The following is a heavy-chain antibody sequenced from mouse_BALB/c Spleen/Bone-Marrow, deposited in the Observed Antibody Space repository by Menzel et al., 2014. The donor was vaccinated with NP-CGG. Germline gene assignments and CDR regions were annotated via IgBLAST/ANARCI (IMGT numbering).Heavy chain of an antibody. CDR1: GYTFTSYY. CDR2: IYPGNVNT. D-gene: IGHD2-2*01. V-gene: IGHV1S50*01. Sequence: ASGYTFTSYYIHWVKQRPGQGLEWIGWIYPGNVNTKYNEKFKGKATLTADKSSSTAYMQLSSLTSEDSAVYFCARRYGYGDWYFDVWGAGTTVTVSS. CDR3: ARRYGYGDWYFDV. J-gene: IGHJ1*01.